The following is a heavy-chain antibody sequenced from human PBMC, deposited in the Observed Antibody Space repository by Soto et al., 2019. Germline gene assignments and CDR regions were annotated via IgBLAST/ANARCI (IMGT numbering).Heavy chain of an antibody. J-gene: IGHJ4*02. V-gene: IGHV4-39*01. D-gene: IGHD3-10*01. Sequence: SETLSLTCTVSGGSISSSSYYWGWIRQPPGKGLEWIGSIYYSGSTYYNPSLKSRVTISVDTSKNQFSLKLSSVTAADTAVYYCARHVSYYGSGSYSLDYWGQGTLVTVSS. CDR2: IYYSGST. CDR1: GGSISSSSYY. CDR3: ARHVSYYGSGSYSLDY.